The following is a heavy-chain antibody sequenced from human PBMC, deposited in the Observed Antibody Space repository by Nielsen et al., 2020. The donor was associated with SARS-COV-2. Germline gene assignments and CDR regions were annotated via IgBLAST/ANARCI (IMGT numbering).Heavy chain of an antibody. V-gene: IGHV3-33*01. CDR3: ARDSDFWSGPYYFDY. D-gene: IGHD3-3*01. CDR2: IWYDGSNK. Sequence: GGSLRLSCAASGFTFSSYGMHWVRQAPGKGLEWVAIIWYDGSNKYYADSVKGRFTISRDNSKNTLYLQMNSLRAEDTAVYYCARDSDFWSGPYYFDYWGQGTLVTVSS. J-gene: IGHJ4*02. CDR1: GFTFSSYG.